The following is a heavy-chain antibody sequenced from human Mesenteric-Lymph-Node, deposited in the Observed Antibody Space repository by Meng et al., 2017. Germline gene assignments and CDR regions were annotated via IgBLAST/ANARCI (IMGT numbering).Heavy chain of an antibody. Sequence: ASVKVSCKASGYTFTSYYMHWVRQAPGQGLEWMGIINPSGGSTSYAQKFQGRVTMTRDTSTSTVYMELSSLRSEDTAVYYCARGGYSSSWYLRFWYYWGQGTLVTVSS. D-gene: IGHD6-13*01. CDR2: INPSGGST. V-gene: IGHV1-46*01. CDR3: ARGGYSSSWYLRFWYY. J-gene: IGHJ4*02. CDR1: GYTFTSYY.